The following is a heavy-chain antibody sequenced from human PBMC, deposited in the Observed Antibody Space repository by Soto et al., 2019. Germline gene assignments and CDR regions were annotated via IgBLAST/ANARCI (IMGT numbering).Heavy chain of an antibody. Sequence: QVQLQESGPGLVKPSETLSLMCTVSGVSISSHYWSWIRQPPGKGLEWIGYLSYTGDTSYNPSLKSRVSTSIDTSKNQFSLKLTSVTAADTAVYYCARGGAISLPLDYWGQGALVTVSS. CDR2: LSYTGDT. D-gene: IGHD2-2*01. CDR3: ARGGAISLPLDY. V-gene: IGHV4-59*11. CDR1: GVSISSHY. J-gene: IGHJ4*02.